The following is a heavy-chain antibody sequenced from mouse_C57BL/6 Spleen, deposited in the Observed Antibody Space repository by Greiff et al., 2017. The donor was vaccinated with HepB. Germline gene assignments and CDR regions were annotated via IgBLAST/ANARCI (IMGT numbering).Heavy chain of an antibody. CDR1: GYTFTDYY. V-gene: IGHV1-26*01. Sequence: VQLQQSGPELVKPGASVKISCKASGYTFTDYYMNWVKQSHGKSLEWIGDINPNNGGTSYNQKFKGKATLTVDKSSSTAYMELRSLTSEDSAVYYCAAYYYGSRPWFAYWGQGTLVTVSA. J-gene: IGHJ3*01. CDR2: INPNNGGT. D-gene: IGHD1-1*01. CDR3: AAYYYGSRPWFAY.